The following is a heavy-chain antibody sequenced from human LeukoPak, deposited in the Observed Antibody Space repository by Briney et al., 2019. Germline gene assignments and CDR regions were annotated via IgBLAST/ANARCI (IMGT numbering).Heavy chain of an antibody. V-gene: IGHV1-2*02. Sequence: ASVCLSRKASGYTFTGYYIHWVRQAPGQGLEWMGWINPNSGGTNYAQKFQARVTMPRHTSISTAYMELSRLRSDDTAVYYCASLPQSIAARRYFDYWGQG. CDR1: GYTFTGYY. D-gene: IGHD6-6*01. CDR2: INPNSGGT. CDR3: ASLPQSIAARRYFDY. J-gene: IGHJ4*02.